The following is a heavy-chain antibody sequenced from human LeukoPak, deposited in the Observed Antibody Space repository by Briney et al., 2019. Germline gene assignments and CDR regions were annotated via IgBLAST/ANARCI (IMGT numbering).Heavy chain of an antibody. CDR2: IKQDGSEK. CDR1: GFTFSSYW. D-gene: IGHD3-22*01. J-gene: IGHJ5*02. Sequence: GGSLRLSCAASGFTFSSYWMSWVRQAPGKGLEWVANIKQDGSEKYYVDSVKGRFTISRDNAKNSLYLQMNSLRAEDTAVYYCARDLGQYYDTSDNWFDPWGQGTLVTVPS. CDR3: ARDLGQYYDTSDNWFDP. V-gene: IGHV3-7*01.